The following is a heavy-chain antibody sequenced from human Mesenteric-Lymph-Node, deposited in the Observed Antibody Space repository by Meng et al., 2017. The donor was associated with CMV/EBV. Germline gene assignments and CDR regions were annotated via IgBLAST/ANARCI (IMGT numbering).Heavy chain of an antibody. V-gene: IGHV3-21*01. J-gene: IGHJ6*02. CDR2: ISSSSSYI. Sequence: GGSLRLSCAASGFTFSSYSMNWVRQAPGKGLEWVSSISSSSSYIYYADSVKGRFTISRDNAKNSLYLQMNSLRAEDTAVYYCARDRPIFGVTNYGMDVWGQGTTVPSP. D-gene: IGHD3-3*01. CDR1: GFTFSSYS. CDR3: ARDRPIFGVTNYGMDV.